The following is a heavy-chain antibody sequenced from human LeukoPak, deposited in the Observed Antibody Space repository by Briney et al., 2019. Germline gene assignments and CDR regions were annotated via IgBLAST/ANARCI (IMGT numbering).Heavy chain of an antibody. V-gene: IGHV4-34*01. CDR3: ARGRETGTVQGWFDP. CDR1: GGSFSGYY. CDR2: INHSGST. J-gene: IGHJ5*02. Sequence: PSETLSLTCAVSGGSFSGYYWSWIRQPPGKGLEWIGEINHSGSTNYNPSLKSRVTISVDTSKNQFSLKLSSVTAADTAVYYCARGRETGTVQGWFDPWGQGTLVTVSS. D-gene: IGHD1-1*01.